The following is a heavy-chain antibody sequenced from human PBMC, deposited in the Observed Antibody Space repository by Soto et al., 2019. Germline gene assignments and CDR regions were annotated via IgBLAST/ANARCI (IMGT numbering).Heavy chain of an antibody. J-gene: IGHJ4*02. D-gene: IGHD3-22*01. CDR2: IIPIFGTA. CDR3: ARTYYYDSSGYYYSGFDY. Sequence: ASVKVSCKASGGTFSSYAISWVRQAPGQGLEWMGGIIPIFGTANYAQKFQGRVTITADKSTSTAYMELSSLRSEDTAVYYCARTYYYDSSGYYYSGFDYWGQGTLVTVSS. V-gene: IGHV1-69*06. CDR1: GGTFSSYA.